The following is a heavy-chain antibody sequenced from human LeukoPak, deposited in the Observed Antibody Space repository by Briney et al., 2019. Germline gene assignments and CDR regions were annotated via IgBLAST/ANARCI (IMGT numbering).Heavy chain of an antibody. CDR1: VFTFCIYS. V-gene: IGHV3-48*01. J-gene: IGHJ4*02. D-gene: IGHD1-26*01. Sequence: GGPLTLSCAASVFTFCIYSMNWPRQAPEKGVVGVSYISSSSSNIYYAGSVKGRFTISRDNSKNSLYLQMNSLRAENTAVYYCAKDMGSRATNFDCWGQGTLVSVSS. CDR3: AKDMGSRATNFDC. CDR2: ISSSSSNI.